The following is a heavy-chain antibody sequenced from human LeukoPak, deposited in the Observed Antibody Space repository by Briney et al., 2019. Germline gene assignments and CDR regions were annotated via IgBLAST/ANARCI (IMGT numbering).Heavy chain of an antibody. CDR1: SYTFSTFA. V-gene: IGHV3-23*01. J-gene: IGHJ4*02. D-gene: IGHD6-6*01. CDR2: ISGSGDTT. CDR3: AKDYSSSF. Sequence: GSLRLSCTVSSYTFSTFAMSWVRPAPGKGLEWVAGISGSGDTTYYAESVKGRFTISRDNSRTTLYLQMNRLRAEDTAIYYCAKDYSSSFWGQGTLVTVSS.